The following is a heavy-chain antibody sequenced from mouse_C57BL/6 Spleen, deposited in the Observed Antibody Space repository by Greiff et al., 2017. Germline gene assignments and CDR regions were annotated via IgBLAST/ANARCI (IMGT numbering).Heavy chain of an antibody. J-gene: IGHJ2*01. CDR2: ISSGSSTI. CDR1: GFTFSDYG. CDR3: ARRSVYYYGSSSFDY. D-gene: IGHD1-1*01. Sequence: EVQGVESGGGLVKPGGSLKLSCAASGFTFSDYGMHWVRQAPEKGLEWVAYISSGSSTIYYADTVKGRFPISRDNAKNTLFLQMTSLRSEDTAMYYWARRSVYYYGSSSFDYWGQGTTLTVSS. V-gene: IGHV5-17*01.